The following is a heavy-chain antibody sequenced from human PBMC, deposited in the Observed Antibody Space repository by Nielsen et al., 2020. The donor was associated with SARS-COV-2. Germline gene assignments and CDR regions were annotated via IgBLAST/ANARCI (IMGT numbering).Heavy chain of an antibody. J-gene: IGHJ4*02. CDR2: ISYDGSNK. CDR1: GFTFGSYA. CDR3: ARDQGFSRFFYVY. D-gene: IGHD2/OR15-2a*01. V-gene: IGHV3-30*04. Sequence: GESLKISCAASGFTFGSYAMHWVRQAPGKGLEWVAVISYDGSNKYYADSVKGRFTISRDNSKNTLYLQMNSLRAEDTAVYYCARDQGFSRFFYVYWGQGTLVTVSS.